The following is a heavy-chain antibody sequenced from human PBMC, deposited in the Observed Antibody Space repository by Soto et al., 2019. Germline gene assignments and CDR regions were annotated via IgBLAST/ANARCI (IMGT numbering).Heavy chain of an antibody. V-gene: IGHV1-69*13. CDR2: IIPIFGTA. J-gene: IGHJ4*02. Sequence: ASVKVSCKASGGTFSSYAISWVRQAPGQGLEWMGGIIPIFGTANYAQKFQGRVTITADESTSTAYMELSSLRSEDTAVYYCAIDNRRDGYNYQFYWGQGTLVTV. D-gene: IGHD5-12*01. CDR3: AIDNRRDGYNYQFY. CDR1: GGTFSSYA.